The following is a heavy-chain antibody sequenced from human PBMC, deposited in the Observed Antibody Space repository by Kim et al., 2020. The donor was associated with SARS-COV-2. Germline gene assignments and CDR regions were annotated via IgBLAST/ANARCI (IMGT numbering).Heavy chain of an antibody. CDR3: ARGPQDLGANSVDY. CDR1: GYTFTGYY. Sequence: ASVKVSCKASGYTFTGYYMHWVRQAPGQGLEWMGWINPNSGGTNYAQKFQGRVTMTRDTSISTAYMELSRLRSDDTAVYYCARGPQDLGANSVDYWGQGTLVTVSS. J-gene: IGHJ4*02. D-gene: IGHD1-26*01. V-gene: IGHV1-2*02. CDR2: INPNSGGT.